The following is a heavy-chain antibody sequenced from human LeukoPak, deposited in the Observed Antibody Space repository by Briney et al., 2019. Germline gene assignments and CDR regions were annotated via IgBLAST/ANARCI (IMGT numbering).Heavy chain of an antibody. Sequence: GGSLRLSCAASGFTFSSYEMNWVRQAPGKGLEWVSSISSSSNYIYYADSVKGRFTISRDNAKNSLYLQMKSLRVEDTAVYYCARGKTSQNIVTRKTYNWFDPWGQGTLVTVSS. CDR3: ARGKTSQNIVTRKTYNWFDP. J-gene: IGHJ5*02. CDR2: ISSSSNYI. D-gene: IGHD2/OR15-2a*01. V-gene: IGHV3-21*01. CDR1: GFTFSSYE.